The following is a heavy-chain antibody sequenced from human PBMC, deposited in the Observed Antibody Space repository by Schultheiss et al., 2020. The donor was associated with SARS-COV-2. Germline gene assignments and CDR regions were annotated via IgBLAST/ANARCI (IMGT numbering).Heavy chain of an antibody. CDR3: RYSSSWYESTFDY. D-gene: IGHD6-13*01. CDR2: ISWNSGSI. V-gene: IGHV3-9*01. CDR1: GFTFDDYA. Sequence: SLKISCAASGFTFDDYAMHWVRQAPGKGLEWVSGISWNSGSIGYADSVKGRFTISRDNAKNTLYLQMNSLRAEDTAVYYCRYSSSWYESTFDYWGQGTRVTVSS. J-gene: IGHJ4*02.